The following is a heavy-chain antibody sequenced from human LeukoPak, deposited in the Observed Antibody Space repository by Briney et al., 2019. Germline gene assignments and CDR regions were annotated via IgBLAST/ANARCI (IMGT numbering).Heavy chain of an antibody. Sequence: PGGSLRLSCAASGFTFSNYAMSWVRQAPGKGLEWVGRIKSSDVGTTDYAAPVKGRFTISRDDSKNTLYLQMNSLKTEDTALYYCTTNDAFDIWGQGTMVTVSS. CDR1: GFTFSNYA. CDR2: IKSSDVGTT. CDR3: TTNDAFDI. V-gene: IGHV3-15*01. J-gene: IGHJ3*02.